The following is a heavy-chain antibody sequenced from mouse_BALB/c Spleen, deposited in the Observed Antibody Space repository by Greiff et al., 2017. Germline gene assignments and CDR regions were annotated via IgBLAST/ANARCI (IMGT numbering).Heavy chain of an antibody. D-gene: IGHD2-14*01. V-gene: IGHV3-6*02. Sequence: EVKLMESGPGLVKPSQSLSLTCSVTGYSITSGYYWNWIRQFPGNKLEWMGYISYDGSNNYNPSLKNRISITRDTSKNQFFLKLNSVTTEDTATYYSARDRPYYRYSFAYWGQGTLVTVSA. CDR3: ARDRPYYRYSFAY. CDR2: ISYDGSN. CDR1: GYSITSGYY. J-gene: IGHJ3*01.